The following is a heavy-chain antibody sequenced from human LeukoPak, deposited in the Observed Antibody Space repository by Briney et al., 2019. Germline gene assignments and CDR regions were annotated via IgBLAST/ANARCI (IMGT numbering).Heavy chain of an antibody. D-gene: IGHD3-22*01. CDR1: GYTLTELS. CDR3: ATEPPQEYYYDSSGYNLPLDY. CDR2: FDPEDGET. V-gene: IGHV1-24*01. J-gene: IGHJ4*02. Sequence: ASVKVSCKVSGYTLTELSMHWVRQAPGKGLEWMGGFDPEDGETIYAQKFQGRVTMTEDTSTDTAYMELSSLRSEDTAVYYCATEPPQEYYYDSSGYNLPLDYWGQGTLVTVSS.